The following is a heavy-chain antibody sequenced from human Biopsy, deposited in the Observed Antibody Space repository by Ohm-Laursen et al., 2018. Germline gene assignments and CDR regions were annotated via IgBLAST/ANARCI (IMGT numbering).Heavy chain of an antibody. CDR3: ARQDDSSGYYTFDY. CDR2: TFPGDSDT. V-gene: IGHV5-51*01. CDR1: GYSFTSYW. Sequence: GESLRISCKGSGYSFTSYWIGWVRQMPGKGLEWMGITFPGDSDTKYSPSLQGQVTVSADMSLSTAYLQWTSLKASDTALYYCARQDDSSGYYTFDYWGQGTLVTVSS. D-gene: IGHD3-22*01. J-gene: IGHJ4*02.